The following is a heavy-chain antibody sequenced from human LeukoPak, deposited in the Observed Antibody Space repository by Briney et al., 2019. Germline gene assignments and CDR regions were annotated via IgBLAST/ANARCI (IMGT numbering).Heavy chain of an antibody. V-gene: IGHV4-39*07. D-gene: IGHD6-19*01. CDR1: GGSISLSYYY. J-gene: IGHJ4*02. CDR2: VYYSGTT. CDR3: ARGTLYSGWSYYFDY. Sequence: PSETLSLTCSVSGGSISLSYYYWGWIRQPPGKALEWIGSVYYSGTTSYNPSLKSRVTISVDMSKNHFSLRLSSVTAADAAMYYCARGTLYSGWSYYFDYWGQGSQVTVSS.